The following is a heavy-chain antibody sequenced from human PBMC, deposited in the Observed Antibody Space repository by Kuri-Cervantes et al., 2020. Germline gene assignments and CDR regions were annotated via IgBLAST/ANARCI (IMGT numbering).Heavy chain of an antibody. CDR3: SRVGTDETYYYYYMDF. D-gene: IGHD1-7*01. CDR1: GYTFTSYG. CDR2: ISAYNGNT. V-gene: IGHV1-18*01. Sequence: ASVKVFCYASGYTFTSYGISWVRQGPGQGLEWLGWISAYNGNTNYAQKLQGRVTMTTATSTSTTYMELMSLRSDDTAVYYCSRVGTDETYYYYYMDFWGKGTTVTVSS. J-gene: IGHJ6*03.